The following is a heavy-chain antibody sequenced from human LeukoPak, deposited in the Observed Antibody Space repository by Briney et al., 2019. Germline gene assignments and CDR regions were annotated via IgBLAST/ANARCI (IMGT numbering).Heavy chain of an antibody. V-gene: IGHV3-11*04. CDR1: GFTFSDYY. CDR2: ISSSGSTI. CDR3: ARSDCSSTSCYSFDY. Sequence: NPGGSLRLSCAASGFTFSDYYMSWIRQAPGKGLEWVSYISSSGSTIYYADSVKGRFTISRDNAKNSLYLQMNSLRAEDTAVYYCARSDCSSTSCYSFDYWGQGTLVTVSS. J-gene: IGHJ4*02. D-gene: IGHD2-2*02.